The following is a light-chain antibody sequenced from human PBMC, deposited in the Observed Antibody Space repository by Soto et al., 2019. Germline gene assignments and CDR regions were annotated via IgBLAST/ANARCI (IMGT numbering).Light chain of an antibody. V-gene: IGLV1-40*01. J-gene: IGLJ1*01. CDR3: KSYDSSLSGHYV. CDR2: GNS. CDR1: SSNIGAGYD. Sequence: QSVLTQPPSVSGAPGQRVTISCTGSSSNIGAGYDVHWYQQLPGTAPKLLIYGNSNRPSGVPDRFSGSKSGTSASLAITGLQDEDEVEYYCKSYDSSLSGHYVXGTGTKVTVL.